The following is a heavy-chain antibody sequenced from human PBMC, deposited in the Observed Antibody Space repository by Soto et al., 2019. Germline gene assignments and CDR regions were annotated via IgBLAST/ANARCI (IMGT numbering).Heavy chain of an antibody. CDR1: GFNFNNYG. CDR3: GRRQISPPTRGAASARGGMDV. V-gene: IGHV3-33*01. J-gene: IGHJ6*02. D-gene: IGHD6-13*01. CDR2: IWNDGNGY. Sequence: QVQLVESGGGVVQPGRSLRLSCAASGFNFNNYGMHWVRQAPGKGLEWVEVIWNDGNGYYYENSVKGRFTISRDNSKNTLYLQMSSLRADDTAVYYCGRRQISPPTRGAASARGGMDVWGQGTTVTVSS.